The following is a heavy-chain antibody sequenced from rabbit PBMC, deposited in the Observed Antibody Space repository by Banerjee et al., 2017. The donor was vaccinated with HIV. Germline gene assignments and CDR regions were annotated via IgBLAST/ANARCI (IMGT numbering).Heavy chain of an antibody. CDR3: ARDQYAINSGYYFNL. CDR2: MDTGRDNT. V-gene: IGHV1S45*01. Sequence: QEQLEESGGDLVKPEGSLTLTCTASGFSFSSRYWICWVRQAPGKGLEWSACMDTGRDNTYYASWAKGRFTISKTSSTTVTLQMTSLTAADTATYFCARDQYAINSGYYFNLWGPGTLVTVS. J-gene: IGHJ4*01. CDR1: GFSFSSRYW. D-gene: IGHD1-1*01.